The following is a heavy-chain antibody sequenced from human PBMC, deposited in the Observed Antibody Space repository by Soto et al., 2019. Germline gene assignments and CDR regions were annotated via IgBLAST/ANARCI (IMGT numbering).Heavy chain of an antibody. J-gene: IGHJ4*02. Sequence: SETLSLTCTVSGGSISSTSSYWGWIRQPPGKELEWIGSIYYRGNTYYNPSLNSRVTISVDTSKNQFSLRLSPVTAADTAVYFCAGLYPYDSLGYCLACWGQGALLTVSS. CDR3: AGLYPYDSLGYCLAC. CDR1: GGSISSTSSY. D-gene: IGHD3-22*01. CDR2: IYYRGNT. V-gene: IGHV4-39*01.